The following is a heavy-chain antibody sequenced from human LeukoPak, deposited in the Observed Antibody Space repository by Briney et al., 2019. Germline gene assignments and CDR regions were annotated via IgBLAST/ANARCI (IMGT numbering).Heavy chain of an antibody. D-gene: IGHD3/OR15-3a*01. Sequence: PGVSLRLSCAVSGITLSNYGMSWVRQAPGKGLEWVAGISDSGGNTKYADSVKGRFTISRDNPKNTLYLQMNSLRAEDTAVYFCAKRGVVIRVILVGFHKEAYYFESWGQGALVTVSS. CDR2: ISDSGGNT. CDR1: GITLSNYG. CDR3: AKRGVVIRVILVGFHKEAYYFES. J-gene: IGHJ4*02. V-gene: IGHV3-23*01.